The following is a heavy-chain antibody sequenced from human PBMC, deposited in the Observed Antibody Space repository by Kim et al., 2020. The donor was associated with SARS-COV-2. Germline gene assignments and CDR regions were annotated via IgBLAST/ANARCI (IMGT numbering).Heavy chain of an antibody. Sequence: HADSLRGRFTISRDNAEDYAFLQMNSLRADDTAVYYCARAGFAGAFDFWGQGTLVAVSS. D-gene: IGHD3-3*01. CDR3: ARAGFAGAFDF. V-gene: IGHV3-7*03. J-gene: IGHJ4*02.